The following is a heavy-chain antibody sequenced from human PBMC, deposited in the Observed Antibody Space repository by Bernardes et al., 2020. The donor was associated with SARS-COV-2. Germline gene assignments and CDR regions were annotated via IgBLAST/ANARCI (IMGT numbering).Heavy chain of an antibody. CDR3: TRSKATRTDS. CDR1: SESFSGYY. V-gene: IGHV4-34*01. Sequence: ETLSLTCAVSSESFSGYYWGWIRQPPGKGLEWIGEVNHSGSTNYNPSLKSRITISLDTSDNQFSLRLTSVTAADTAVYYCTRSKATRTDSWGQGTLVTVSS. CDR2: VNHSGST. J-gene: IGHJ5*01.